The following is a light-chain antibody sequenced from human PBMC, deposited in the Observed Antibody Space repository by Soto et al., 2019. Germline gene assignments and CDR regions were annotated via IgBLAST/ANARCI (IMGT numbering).Light chain of an antibody. Sequence: EIVMTQYPVTLSVSPGERATLYCRASQSVSSKVAWYQQKPGQSPRRLSYGASTKATGIPARFSGSGSGTEFTLSISSLQSEECAVCCCQQYNNWPQTFGQWTKLAIK. J-gene: IGKJ2*01. V-gene: IGKV3-15*01. CDR1: QSVSSK. CDR3: QQYNNWPQT. CDR2: GAS.